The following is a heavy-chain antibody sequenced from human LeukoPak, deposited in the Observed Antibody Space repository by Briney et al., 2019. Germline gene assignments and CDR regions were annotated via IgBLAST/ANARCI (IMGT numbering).Heavy chain of an antibody. Sequence: SVKVSCKTSGDTFSSFPISWVRQAPGQGLEWVGGIVPIFGKPTYAERFQGRVTITADESTSTADMELSRLRSDDTAVYYCARSVGATRRLGAFDIWGQGTMVTVSS. D-gene: IGHD1-26*01. J-gene: IGHJ3*02. CDR2: IVPIFGKP. CDR1: GDTFSSFP. V-gene: IGHV1-69*01. CDR3: ARSVGATRRLGAFDI.